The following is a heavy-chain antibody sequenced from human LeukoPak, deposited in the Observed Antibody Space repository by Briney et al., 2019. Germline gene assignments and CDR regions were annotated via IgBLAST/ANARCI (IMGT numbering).Heavy chain of an antibody. CDR1: GGSISSYY. J-gene: IGHJ5*02. V-gene: IGHV4-59*01. Sequence: PSETLSLTCTVAGGSISSYYWSWIRQPPGKGLEWIGYIYYSGSTNYNPSLKSRVTISVDTSKNQFSLKLSSVTAADTAVYYCARDSGGRYNWFDPWGQGTLVTVSS. CDR3: ARDSGGRYNWFDP. D-gene: IGHD3-16*01. CDR2: IYYSGST.